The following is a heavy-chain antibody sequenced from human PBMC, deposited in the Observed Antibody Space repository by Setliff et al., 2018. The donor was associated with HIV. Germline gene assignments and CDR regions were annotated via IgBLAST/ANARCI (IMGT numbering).Heavy chain of an antibody. D-gene: IGHD6-19*01. CDR3: ARALSYSGWRTQYFDC. Sequence: PGGSLRLSCAVSGFTFRNYIMTWVRQAPGKGLEWVANIKQDGSEKYYVDSVKGRFTISRDNAENSLYLQMNSLTAEDTAVYYCARALSYSGWRTQYFDCWGQGTLVTVSS. V-gene: IGHV3-7*03. CDR2: IKQDGSEK. J-gene: IGHJ4*02. CDR1: GFTFRNYI.